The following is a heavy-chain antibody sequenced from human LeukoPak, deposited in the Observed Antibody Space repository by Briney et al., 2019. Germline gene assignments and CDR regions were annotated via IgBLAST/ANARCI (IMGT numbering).Heavy chain of an antibody. CDR2: INPNNGGT. D-gene: IGHD1-20*01. J-gene: IGHJ3*02. CDR1: GYTFTGYY. Sequence: ASVKVSCKASGYTFTGYYMHWVRQAPGQGLEWMGWINPNNGGTKYAHKFQGRVTMTRDTSISTAYMELSRLRSDDSAVYYCARDFNWKYAFVIWGQGTMVTVSS. CDR3: ARDFNWKYAFVI. V-gene: IGHV1-2*07.